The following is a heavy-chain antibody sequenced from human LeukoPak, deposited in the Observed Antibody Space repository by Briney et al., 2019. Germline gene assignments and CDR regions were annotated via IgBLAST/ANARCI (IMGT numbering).Heavy chain of an antibody. V-gene: IGHV3-49*04. D-gene: IGHD3-10*01. CDR2: IRSKAYGGTT. CDR1: GFTFGDYA. J-gene: IGHJ4*02. CDR3: TRDLRDYYGSGSYNY. Sequence: GGSLRLSCTASGFTFGDYAMSWVRQAPGKGREWVGFIRSKAYGGTTEYAASVKGRFTISRDDSKSIAYLQMNSLKTEDTAVYYCTRDLRDYYGSGSYNYWGQGTLVTVSS.